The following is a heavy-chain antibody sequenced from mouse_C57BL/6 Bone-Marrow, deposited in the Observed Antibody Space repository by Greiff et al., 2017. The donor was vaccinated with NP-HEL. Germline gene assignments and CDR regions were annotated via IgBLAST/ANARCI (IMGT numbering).Heavy chain of an antibody. Sequence: QVQLQQPGAELVKPGASVKLSCKASGYTFTSYWMHWVKQRPGQGLEWIGMIHPNSGSTNYNEKFKSKATLTVDKSSSTAYMQLSSLTSEDSADYYCASLRYYSDAMDYWGQGTSVTVSS. J-gene: IGHJ4*01. CDR1: GYTFTSYW. D-gene: IGHD1-1*01. CDR2: IHPNSGST. CDR3: ASLRYYSDAMDY. V-gene: IGHV1-64*01.